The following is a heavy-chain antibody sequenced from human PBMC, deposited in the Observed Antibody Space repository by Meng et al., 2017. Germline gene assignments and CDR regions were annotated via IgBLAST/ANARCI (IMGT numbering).Heavy chain of an antibody. CDR3: ARKLTMVRGIYNWFDP. D-gene: IGHD3-10*01. Sequence: QGQLEPWGAGLLKPSATLSLTFAVYGGSFSGYYWSWIRQPPGKGLEWIGEINHSGSTNYNPSLKSRVTISVDTSKNQFSLKLSSVTAADTAVYYCARKLTMVRGIYNWFDPWGQGTLVTVSS. CDR2: INHSGST. V-gene: IGHV4-34*01. CDR1: GGSFSGYY. J-gene: IGHJ5*02.